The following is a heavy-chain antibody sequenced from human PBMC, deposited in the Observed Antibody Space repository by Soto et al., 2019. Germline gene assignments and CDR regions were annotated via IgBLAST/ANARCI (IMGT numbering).Heavy chain of an antibody. D-gene: IGHD2-2*01. J-gene: IGHJ4*01. Sequence: QVQLVESGGGVVQPGRSLRLSCAASGFTFSSYGMHWVRQAPGKGLEWVAVIWYDGSNKYYADSVKGRFTISRDNSKITLYLLMYSLRVEDTAVYYCARDIHCSSTSCYGDYCGHGTLVTVSS. V-gene: IGHV3-33*01. CDR3: ARDIHCSSTSCYGDY. CDR1: GFTFSSYG. CDR2: IWYDGSNK.